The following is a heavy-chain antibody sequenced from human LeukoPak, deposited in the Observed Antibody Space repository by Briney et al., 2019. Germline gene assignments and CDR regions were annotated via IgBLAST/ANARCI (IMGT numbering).Heavy chain of an antibody. Sequence: PSETLSLTCTVSGGSISSSSYYWGWIRQPPGKGLEWIGEINHSGSTNYNPSLKSRVTISVDTSKNQFSLKLSSVTAADTAVYYCARRLFSMDWFQYRGDYFDYWGQGTLVTVSS. J-gene: IGHJ4*02. CDR3: ARRLFSMDWFQYRGDYFDY. V-gene: IGHV4-39*07. CDR1: GGSISSSSYY. D-gene: IGHD3/OR15-3a*01. CDR2: INHSGST.